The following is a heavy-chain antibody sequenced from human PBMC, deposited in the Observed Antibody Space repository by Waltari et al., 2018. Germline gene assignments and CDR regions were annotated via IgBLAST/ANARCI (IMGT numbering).Heavy chain of an antibody. CDR3: AREMGIAAAGLYYYYYGMDV. D-gene: IGHD6-13*01. CDR1: GYTFTSYY. J-gene: IGHJ6*02. CDR2: INPSGGST. Sequence: QVQLVQSGAEVKKPGASVKVSCKASGYTFTSYYMHWVRQAPGQGLEWMGIINPSGGSTSYEQKFQGRVTMTRDTSTSTVYMELSSLRSEDTAVYYCAREMGIAAAGLYYYYYGMDVWGQGTTVTVSS. V-gene: IGHV1-46*01.